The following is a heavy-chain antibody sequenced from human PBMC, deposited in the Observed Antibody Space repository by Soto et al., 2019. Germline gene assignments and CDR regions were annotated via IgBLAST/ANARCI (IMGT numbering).Heavy chain of an antibody. CDR3: AAKAYTLNLDY. Sequence: PGGSLRLSCAASGFTLSGSAMHWVRQASGKGLEWVGRIRSKGNNYATAYAASVKGRFTISRDDSKNTAYLQMDSLKTEDTAVYYCAAKAYTLNLDYWGQGTLVTVSS. CDR2: IRSKGNNYAT. J-gene: IGHJ4*02. V-gene: IGHV3-73*01. CDR1: GFTLSGSA. D-gene: IGHD3-16*01.